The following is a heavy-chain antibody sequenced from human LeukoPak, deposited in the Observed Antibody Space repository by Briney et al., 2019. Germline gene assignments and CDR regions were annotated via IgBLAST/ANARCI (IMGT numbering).Heavy chain of an antibody. J-gene: IGHJ6*02. CDR2: INSDGSST. Sequence: GGSLRLSCAASGFTVSSNYMSWVRQAPGKGLVWVSGINSDGSSTTYADSVKGRFTISRDNAKNTLYLQMNSLRAEDTAVYYCARDLNVWGQGTTVTVSS. CDR1: GFTVSSNY. V-gene: IGHV3-74*01. CDR3: ARDLNV.